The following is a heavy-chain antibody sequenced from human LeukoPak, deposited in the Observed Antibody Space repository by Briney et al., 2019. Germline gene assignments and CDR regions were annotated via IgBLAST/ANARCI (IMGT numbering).Heavy chain of an antibody. V-gene: IGHV4-4*02. J-gene: IGHJ3*02. CDR1: GGSISSSNW. D-gene: IGHD7-27*01. CDR2: IYHSGST. CDR3: ARVGKQRGAFDI. Sequence: PSETLSLTCAVSGGSISSSNWWGWVRQPPGKGLEWIGEIYHSGSTNYNPSLKRRVTISVDTSKNQFSLKLSSVTAADTAVYYCARVGKQRGAFDIWGQETMVTVSS.